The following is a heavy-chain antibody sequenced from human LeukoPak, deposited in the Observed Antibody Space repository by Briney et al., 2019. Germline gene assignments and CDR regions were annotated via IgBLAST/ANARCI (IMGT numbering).Heavy chain of an antibody. CDR3: ARDAGDRRGFDY. D-gene: IGHD7-27*01. J-gene: IGHJ4*02. Sequence: GESLQISCKGSGYSFTKYWIGWVGPMPGKGLEGMGIIYPGDSDTRYSPSFQGQVTISADKSISTAYLPCSSLKASDTAMYYCARDAGDRRGFDYWGQGTLVTVSS. CDR2: IYPGDSDT. V-gene: IGHV5-51*01. CDR1: GYSFTKYW.